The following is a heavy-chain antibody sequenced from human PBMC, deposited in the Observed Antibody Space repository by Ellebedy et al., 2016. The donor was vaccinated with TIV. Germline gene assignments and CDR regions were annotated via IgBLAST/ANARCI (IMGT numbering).Heavy chain of an antibody. CDR3: AGGEISTAPAGERNWFDP. J-gene: IGHJ5*02. CDR1: GFTFSNAW. D-gene: IGHD3-16*01. Sequence: GSLRLSCAASGFTFSNAWMSWVRQAPGKGLEYIGYIYYSGKANYNPSLKSRVTISVDRAKSQFSLRLTSVTAADTAVYYCAGGEISTAPAGERNWFDPWGQGTLVTVSS. CDR2: IYYSGKA. V-gene: IGHV4-59*01.